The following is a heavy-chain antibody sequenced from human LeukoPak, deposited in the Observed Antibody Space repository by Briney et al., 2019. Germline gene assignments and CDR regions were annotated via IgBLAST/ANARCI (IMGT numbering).Heavy chain of an antibody. V-gene: IGHV3-21*01. Sequence: PGGSLRLSCAASGFTFSSYSMNWVRQAPGKGLEWVSSISSSSSYIYYGDSVKGRFTISRDNAKNSLYLQMNSLRAEDTAVYYCARDPDAIAGAPFDYWGQGTLVTVSS. J-gene: IGHJ4*02. CDR3: ARDPDAIAGAPFDY. CDR2: ISSSSSYI. D-gene: IGHD1-26*01. CDR1: GFTFSSYS.